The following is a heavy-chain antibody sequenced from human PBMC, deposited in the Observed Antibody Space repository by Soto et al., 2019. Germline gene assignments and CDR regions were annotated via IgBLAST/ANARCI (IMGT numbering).Heavy chain of an antibody. Sequence: QVQLQESGPRLVKPSQTLSLTCTVSGASISSGHYYWGWIRQHPGKGLEWIGNIYYSGITYYNPSLKRRVPXSXDSXENQFSLRMTSATAADTAVYYCARALKLAYCGGDCPQVFEIWGQGTVVAVS. V-gene: IGHV4-31*03. J-gene: IGHJ3*02. CDR2: IYYSGIT. D-gene: IGHD2-21*02. CDR3: ARALKLAYCGGDCPQVFEI. CDR1: GASISSGHYY.